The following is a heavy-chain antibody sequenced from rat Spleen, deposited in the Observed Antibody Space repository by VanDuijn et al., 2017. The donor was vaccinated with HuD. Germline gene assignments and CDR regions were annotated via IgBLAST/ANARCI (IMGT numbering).Heavy chain of an antibody. Sequence: EVQLQESGPGLVRPSQSLSLTCSVTGYSITSHYWDWIRKFPGNKLEWMGYINSAGSTNYNPSLKSRISLTRDTSKNQFFLQVNSVTTEDTATYYCARSEGTHYYLPFADWGQGTLVTVSS. CDR1: GYSITSHY. D-gene: IGHD1-12*02. J-gene: IGHJ3*01. CDR2: INSAGST. V-gene: IGHV3-3*01. CDR3: ARSEGTHYYLPFAD.